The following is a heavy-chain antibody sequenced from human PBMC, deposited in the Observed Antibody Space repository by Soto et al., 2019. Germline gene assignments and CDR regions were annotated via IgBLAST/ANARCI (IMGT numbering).Heavy chain of an antibody. Sequence: GSLRLSCAASGFTFSSYAMSWVRQAPGKGLEWVSAISGSGGSTYYADSVKGRFTISRDNSKNTLYLQMNSLRAEDTALYYCAAAFLAAEIDFWGHGTLVTVSS. CDR2: ISGSGGST. J-gene: IGHJ4*01. CDR3: AAAFLAAEIDF. CDR1: GFTFSSYA. D-gene: IGHD6-13*01. V-gene: IGHV3-23*01.